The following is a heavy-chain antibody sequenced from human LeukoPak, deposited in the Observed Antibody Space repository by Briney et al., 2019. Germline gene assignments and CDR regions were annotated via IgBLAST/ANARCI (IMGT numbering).Heavy chain of an antibody. J-gene: IGHJ4*02. Sequence: SETLSLTCAVYGGSFSGYYWSWIRQPPGKGLEWIGEINHSGSTNYNPSLKSRVTISVDTSKNQFSLKLSSVTAADTAVYYCARGLGPPGRGVYKQFGFDYWGQGTLVPVSS. CDR1: GGSFSGYY. D-gene: IGHD5/OR15-5a*01. CDR2: INHSGST. V-gene: IGHV4-34*01. CDR3: ARGLGPPGRGVYKQFGFDY.